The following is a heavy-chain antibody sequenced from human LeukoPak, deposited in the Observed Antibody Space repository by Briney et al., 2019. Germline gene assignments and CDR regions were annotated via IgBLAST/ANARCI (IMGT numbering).Heavy chain of an antibody. Sequence: PGGSLRLSCAASGFTVSSNYMSWVRQAPGKGLEWVSVIYSGGSTYYADSVKGRFTISRDNSKNTLYLQMNSLRAEDTAVYYCARAPWVLRMDVWGQGTTVIVSS. CDR1: GFTVSSNY. V-gene: IGHV3-53*01. D-gene: IGHD3-16*01. J-gene: IGHJ6*02. CDR2: IYSGGST. CDR3: ARAPWVLRMDV.